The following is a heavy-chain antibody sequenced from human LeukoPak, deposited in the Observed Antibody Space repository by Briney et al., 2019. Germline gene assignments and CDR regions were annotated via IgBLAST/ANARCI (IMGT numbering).Heavy chain of an antibody. J-gene: IGHJ6*03. Sequence: SETLSLTYTVSGGSISSYYWSWIRQPPGKGLEWIGYIYYSGSINYNPSLKSRVTISVDTSKNQFSLKLSSVTAADTAVYYCARVRQHHVYYYYYYMDVWGKGTTVTVSS. CDR3: ARVRQHHVYYYYYYMDV. D-gene: IGHD6-13*01. V-gene: IGHV4-59*01. CDR1: GGSISSYY. CDR2: IYYSGSI.